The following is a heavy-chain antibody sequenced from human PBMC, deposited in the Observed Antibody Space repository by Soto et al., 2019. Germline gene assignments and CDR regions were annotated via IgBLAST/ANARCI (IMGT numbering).Heavy chain of an antibody. D-gene: IGHD4-17*01. CDR2: IVVGSGNT. Sequence: SVKVSCKASVFTFTSSAGQWVRQARGQRLEWIGWIVVGSGNTNYAQKFQERVIISVDTSKNQFSLKLRSVTAADTAVYYCARHPDYGVYYNWFDPWGQGTLVTVSS. CDR3: ARHPDYGVYYNWFDP. CDR1: VFTFTSSA. J-gene: IGHJ5*02. V-gene: IGHV1-58*01.